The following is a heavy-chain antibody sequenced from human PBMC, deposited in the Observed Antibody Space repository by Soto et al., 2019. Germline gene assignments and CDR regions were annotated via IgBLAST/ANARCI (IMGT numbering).Heavy chain of an antibody. CDR3: ARGGVKGTTSRGEVYN. V-gene: IGHV3-11*06. CDR2: ISSSGDST. Sequence: QVQVVESGGGLVKPGGSLRLSCAASGFTFSDYYMSWIRQAPGKGLEWVSFISSSGDSTKYADSLKGRFTISRDNAKNSLYLQLNSPRAEDTAVYYCARGGVKGTTSRGEVYNWGQGTLVTVSS. CDR1: GFTFSDYY. J-gene: IGHJ4*02. D-gene: IGHD1-7*01.